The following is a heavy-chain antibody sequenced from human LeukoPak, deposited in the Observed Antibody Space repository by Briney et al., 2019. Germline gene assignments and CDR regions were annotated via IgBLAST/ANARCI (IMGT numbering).Heavy chain of an antibody. Sequence: GGSLRLSCAASGFTFSSSWMHWVRQAPGKGLVWVSRINSDGSSTSYADSVKGRFTISRDNSKSTVYLQMNSLRVEDAAVYYCSKDLTSDFGGDLDPWGQGTLVTVSS. CDR1: GFTFSSSW. CDR2: INSDGSST. D-gene: IGHD3-10*01. CDR3: SKDLTSDFGGDLDP. J-gene: IGHJ5*02. V-gene: IGHV3-74*01.